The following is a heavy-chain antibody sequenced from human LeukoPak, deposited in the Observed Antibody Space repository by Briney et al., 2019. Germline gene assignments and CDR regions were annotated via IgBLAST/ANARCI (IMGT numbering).Heavy chain of an antibody. CDR3: AAAGYCISTSCSPYYYYGMDV. CDR1: GFTFTSSA. Sequence: SVKVSCKASGFTFTSSAMQWVRQARGRRLEWIGWIVVGSGNTNYAQKFQERVTITRDMSTSTAYMELSSLRSEDTAVYYCAAAGYCISTSCSPYYYYGMDVWGQGTTVTVSS. J-gene: IGHJ6*02. D-gene: IGHD2-2*01. CDR2: IVVGSGNT. V-gene: IGHV1-58*02.